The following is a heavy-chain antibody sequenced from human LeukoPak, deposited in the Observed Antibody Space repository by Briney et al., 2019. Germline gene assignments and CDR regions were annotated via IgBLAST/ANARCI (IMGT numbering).Heavy chain of an antibody. D-gene: IGHD5-18*01. CDR1: GGSLSSYY. CDR2: IYYSGST. V-gene: IGHV4-59*08. CDR3: ARHSDTAMVTDDAFDI. J-gene: IGHJ3*02. Sequence: SETLSLTCTVSGGSLSSYYWSWIRQPPGKELGWMGYIYYSGSTNYNPSLKSRVTISVDTSKNQFSLKLSSVTAADTAVYYCARHSDTAMVTDDAFDIWGQGTMVTVSS.